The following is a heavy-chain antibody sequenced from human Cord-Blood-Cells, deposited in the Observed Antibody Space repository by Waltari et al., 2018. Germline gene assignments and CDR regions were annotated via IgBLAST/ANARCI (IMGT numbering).Heavy chain of an antibody. CDR2: IYSGGRT. V-gene: IGHV3-66*01. Sequence: EVQLVESGGGLVQPGGSLRLSCAASGFTVSSNYMSWVRQAPGKGLEWVSVIYSGGRTYYADSVKGRFTISRDNSKNTLYLQMNSLRAEDTAVYYCARARYSGYGDAFDIWGQGTMVTVSS. D-gene: IGHD5-12*01. CDR1: GFTVSSNY. CDR3: ARARYSGYGDAFDI. J-gene: IGHJ3*02.